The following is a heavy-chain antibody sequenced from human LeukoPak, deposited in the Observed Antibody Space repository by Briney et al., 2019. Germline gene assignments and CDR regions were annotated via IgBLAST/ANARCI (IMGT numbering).Heavy chain of an antibody. CDR1: GGSISSYY. Sequence: PSETLSLTCTVSGGSISSYYWSWIRQPPGKGLECIGYIYYSGSTNYNPSLKRRVTISVDTSKNQFSLKLSSVTAADTAVYYCARDSDYGGNPAFDYWGQGTLVTVSS. CDR2: IYYSGST. J-gene: IGHJ4*02. D-gene: IGHD4-23*01. V-gene: IGHV4-59*01. CDR3: ARDSDYGGNPAFDY.